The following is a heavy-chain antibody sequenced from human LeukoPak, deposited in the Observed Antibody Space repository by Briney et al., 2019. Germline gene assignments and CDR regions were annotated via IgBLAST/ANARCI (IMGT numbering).Heavy chain of an antibody. Sequence: PGGSLRLSRAASGFTFSSYWMSWVRQVPGKGLEWVPNIKQDGSEKYYVDPVKGRFTISRDNAKNSLYLQMNSLRAEDTAVYYCARAYYYGSGSLIAPYYFDYWGQGTLVTVSS. CDR1: GFTFSSYW. CDR2: IKQDGSEK. CDR3: ARAYYYGSGSLIAPYYFDY. D-gene: IGHD3-10*01. J-gene: IGHJ4*02. V-gene: IGHV3-7*01.